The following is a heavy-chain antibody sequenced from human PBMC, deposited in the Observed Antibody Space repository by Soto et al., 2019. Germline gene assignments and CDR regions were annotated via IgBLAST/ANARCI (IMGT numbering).Heavy chain of an antibody. V-gene: IGHV4-61*08. D-gene: IGHD5-12*01. CDR3: ARGPVEMATIIRGYYFDY. CDR2: INHSGST. Sequence: SETLCLTCSVSGGSVSSGGCYWSWIRQPPGKGLEWIGEINHSGSTNYNPSLKSRVTISVDTSKNQFSLKLSSVTAADTAVYYCARGPVEMATIIRGYYFDYWGQGTLVTVSS. J-gene: IGHJ4*02. CDR1: GGSVSSGGCY.